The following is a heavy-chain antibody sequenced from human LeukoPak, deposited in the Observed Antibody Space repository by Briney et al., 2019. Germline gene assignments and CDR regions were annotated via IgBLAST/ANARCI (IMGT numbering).Heavy chain of an antibody. Sequence: GGSLRLSCAASGFTVSSNYMSWVRQAPGKGLEWVSVIYSGGSTYYADSVKGRFTISRDNSKNTLYLQMNSLRADDTAVYYCASRLTGVYFDYWGQGTLVTVSS. CDR2: IYSGGST. D-gene: IGHD7-27*01. CDR1: GFTVSSNY. J-gene: IGHJ4*02. V-gene: IGHV3-53*01. CDR3: ASRLTGVYFDY.